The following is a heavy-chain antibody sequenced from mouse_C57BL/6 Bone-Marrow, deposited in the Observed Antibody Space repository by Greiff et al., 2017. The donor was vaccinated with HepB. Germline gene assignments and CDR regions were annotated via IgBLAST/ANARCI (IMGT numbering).Heavy chain of an antibody. CDR1: GFTFSSYA. Sequence: EVKLVESGGGLVKPGGSLKLSCAASGFTFSSYAMSWVRQTPEKRLEWVATISDGGSYTYYPDNVKGRFTISRDKAKNNLYLQMSHLKSEDTAMYYCARGGNYYGSSYDWYFDVWGTGTTVTVSS. CDR2: ISDGGSYT. J-gene: IGHJ1*03. CDR3: ARGGNYYGSSYDWYFDV. V-gene: IGHV5-4*03. D-gene: IGHD1-1*01.